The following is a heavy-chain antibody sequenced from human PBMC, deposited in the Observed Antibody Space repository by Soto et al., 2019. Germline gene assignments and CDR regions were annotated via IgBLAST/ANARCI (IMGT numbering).Heavy chain of an antibody. V-gene: IGHV3-33*01. CDR3: ARPYYDYVWGSLWIDY. D-gene: IGHD3-16*01. J-gene: IGHJ4*02. CDR2: IWYDGSNK. Sequence: QVQLVESGGGVVQPGRSLRLSCAASGFTFSSYGMHWVRQAPGKGLEWVAVIWYDGSNKYYADSVKGRFTISRDNSKNTLYLQMNSLRAEDTAVYYCARPYYDYVWGSLWIDYWGQGTLVTVSS. CDR1: GFTFSSYG.